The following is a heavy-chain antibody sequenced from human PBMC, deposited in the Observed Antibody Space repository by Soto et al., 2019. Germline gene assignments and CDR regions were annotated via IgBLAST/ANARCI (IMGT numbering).Heavy chain of an antibody. CDR1: GFTFSSYG. D-gene: IGHD3-16*01. J-gene: IGHJ6*02. V-gene: IGHV3-30*18. CDR3: AKDLGADVPCDYYYGMDV. Sequence: QVQLVESGGGVVQPGRSLRLSCAASGFTFSSYGMHWVRQAPGKGLEWVAVISYDGSNKYYADSVKGRFTISRDRSKNTLYLQMNSLKAEDTAVYYCAKDLGADVPCDYYYGMDVSGQGTTVTVYS. CDR2: ISYDGSNK.